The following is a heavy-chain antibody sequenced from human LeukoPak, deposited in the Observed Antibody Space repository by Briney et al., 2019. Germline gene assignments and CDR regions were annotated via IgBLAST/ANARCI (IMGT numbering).Heavy chain of an antibody. CDR2: IYSGGYT. CDR3: ARENGYKVFDY. D-gene: IGHD5-24*01. J-gene: IGHJ4*02. Sequence: PGGSLRLSCAASGFTVSSSYMIWVCQAPGKGLEWVSVIYSGGYTYYADSVKGRFTISRDHSKNTLYLQMDSLRAEDTAVYYCARENGYKVFDYWGQGTLVTVSS. V-gene: IGHV3-53*01. CDR1: GFTVSSSY.